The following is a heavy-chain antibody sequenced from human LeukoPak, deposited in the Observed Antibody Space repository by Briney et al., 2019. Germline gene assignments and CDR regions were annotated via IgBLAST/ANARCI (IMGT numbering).Heavy chain of an antibody. D-gene: IGHD3-22*01. V-gene: IGHV3-74*01. CDR2: IDLDGSKT. Sequence: GGSLRLSCAASGFTISNYWMTWVRQAPGKGLVWVSLIDLDGSKTYYADSVKGRFPISRDNAKNTLYLQMNSLRAEDTAVYYCAKDYYDSSGYYSSGYWGQGTLVTVSS. CDR3: AKDYYDSSGYYSSGY. J-gene: IGHJ4*02. CDR1: GFTISNYW.